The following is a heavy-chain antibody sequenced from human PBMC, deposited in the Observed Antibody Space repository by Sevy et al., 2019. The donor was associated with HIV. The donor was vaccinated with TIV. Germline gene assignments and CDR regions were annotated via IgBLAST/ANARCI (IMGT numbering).Heavy chain of an antibody. CDR3: ARHSHGSGTYYVPFDS. CDR1: GYSITSGYL. Sequence: SETLSLTCAVSGYSITSGYLWGWFRQPPGKGLEWIGSVFHSGSTYYNPSLNSRVIISVDTSKNQFSLKLNSVTAADTAVYYCARHSHGSGTYYVPFDSWGQGTLVTVSS. D-gene: IGHD3-10*01. J-gene: IGHJ4*02. V-gene: IGHV4-38-2*01. CDR2: VFHSGST.